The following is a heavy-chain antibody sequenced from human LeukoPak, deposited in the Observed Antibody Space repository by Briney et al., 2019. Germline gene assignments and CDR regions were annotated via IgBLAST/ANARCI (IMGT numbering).Heavy chain of an antibody. V-gene: IGHV3-48*03. Sequence: GGSLRLSCAASGFMFSTYEMNWVRQAPGKGLEWLSYISYNGRSIYYADSVKGRFTISRDNAKNSLYLQMNSLRAEDTAVYYCAELGITMIGGVWGKGTTVTISS. CDR3: AELGITMIGGV. CDR2: ISYNGRSI. J-gene: IGHJ6*04. D-gene: IGHD3-10*02. CDR1: GFMFSTYE.